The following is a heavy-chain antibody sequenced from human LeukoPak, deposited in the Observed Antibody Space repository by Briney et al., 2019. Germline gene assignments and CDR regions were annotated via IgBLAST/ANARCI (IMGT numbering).Heavy chain of an antibody. J-gene: IGHJ4*02. CDR3: ARVSGYDWESFYDY. CDR1: GYSISSGYY. V-gene: IGHV4-61*01. Sequence: PSETLSLTCTVSGYSISSGYYWGWIRQPPGKGLEWIGYIYYSGSTNYNPSLKSRVTISVDTSKNQFSLKLRSVTAADTAVYYCARVSGYDWESFYDYWGQGTLVTVSS. D-gene: IGHD5-12*01. CDR2: IYYSGST.